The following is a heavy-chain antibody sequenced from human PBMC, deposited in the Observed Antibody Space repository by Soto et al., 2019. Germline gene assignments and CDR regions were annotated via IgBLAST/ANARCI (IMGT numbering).Heavy chain of an antibody. CDR1: GTSISSTFW. Sequence: VQLRQSGSGLVKPSGTLSLTCFVSGTSISSTFWWTWVRQAPGKGLEWIGEIYHIGMAKYNPSLKSRVTISVAKSSNHFSLTLTSVTAAYTAMYYCATLPPRIVVVMSPFPSWGQGTPVTVSS. CDR2: IYHIGMA. J-gene: IGHJ4*02. V-gene: IGHV4-4*02. CDR3: ATLPPRIVVVMSPFPS. D-gene: IGHD2-21*01.